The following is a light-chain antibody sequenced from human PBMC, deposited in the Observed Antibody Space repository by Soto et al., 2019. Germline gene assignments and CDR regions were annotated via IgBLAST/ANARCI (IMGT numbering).Light chain of an antibody. CDR2: AAS. V-gene: IGKV1-39*01. CDR1: QSISSY. CDR3: QQSYSTPYT. J-gene: IGKJ2*01. Sequence: DIQMTQSPSSLSASVGDRVTITCRASQSISSYLNWYQQKQGKAPKLLIYAASSLQSGVPSRFSGSGSGTDFTLNISSLQPEDFVTYYCQQSYSTPYTCGQGTKLEIK.